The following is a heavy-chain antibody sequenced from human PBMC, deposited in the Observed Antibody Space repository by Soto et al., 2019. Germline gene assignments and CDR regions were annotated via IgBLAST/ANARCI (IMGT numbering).Heavy chain of an antibody. CDR1: GFTFSSYW. D-gene: IGHD4-17*01. J-gene: IGHJ4*02. Sequence: PGGSLRLSCAASGFTFSSYWMHWVRQAPGKGLVWVSRINSDGSSTSYADSVKGRFTISRDNAKNTLYLQMNSLRAEDTAVYYCARASRPTAAPPDYWGQGTLVTVST. CDR2: INSDGSST. V-gene: IGHV3-74*01. CDR3: ARASRPTAAPPDY.